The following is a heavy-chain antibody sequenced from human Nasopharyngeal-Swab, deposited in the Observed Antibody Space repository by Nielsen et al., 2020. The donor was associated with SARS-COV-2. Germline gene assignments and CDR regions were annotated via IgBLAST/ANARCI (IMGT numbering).Heavy chain of an antibody. J-gene: IGHJ6*03. CDR2: IWYDGSEN. V-gene: IGHV3-33*01. CDR3: ERDAGGVGFCSCYFGAYMDV. Sequence: VRQAPGKGLEWVALIWYDGSENNYADSVKDRFTISRDNSKHTLYLQMNSIRAEDTAVYYCERDAGGVGFCSCYFGAYMDVWGKGTTVTVSS. D-gene: IGHD3-3*01.